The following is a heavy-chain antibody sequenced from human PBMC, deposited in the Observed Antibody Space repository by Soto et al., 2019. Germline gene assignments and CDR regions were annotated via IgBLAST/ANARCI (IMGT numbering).Heavy chain of an antibody. V-gene: IGHV3-48*04. J-gene: IGHJ6*03. CDR3: ARAPYSSYYMDV. D-gene: IGHD5-12*01. CDR2: ISSSSTI. CDR1: GFTFSSYS. Sequence: GGSLRLSCAASGFTFSSYSMNWVRQAPGKGLEWVSYISSSSTIYYADSVKGRFTISRDNAKNSLYLQMNSLRAEDTAVYYCARAPYSSYYMDVWGKGTTVTVSS.